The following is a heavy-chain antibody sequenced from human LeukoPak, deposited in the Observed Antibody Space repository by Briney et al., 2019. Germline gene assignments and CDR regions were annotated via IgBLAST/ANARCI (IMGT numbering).Heavy chain of an antibody. CDR1: GYTFTSYD. J-gene: IGHJ4*02. V-gene: IGHV1-8*01. D-gene: IGHD3-10*01. Sequence: ASVKVSCKASGYTFTSYDINWVRQATGQGLEWMGWMSPNSGNTGYAQKFQGRVTMTRNTSISTAYMELSSLRSEDTAVYYCARGNRRLLWFGRVLDYWGQGTLVTVSS. CDR2: MSPNSGNT. CDR3: ARGNRRLLWFGRVLDY.